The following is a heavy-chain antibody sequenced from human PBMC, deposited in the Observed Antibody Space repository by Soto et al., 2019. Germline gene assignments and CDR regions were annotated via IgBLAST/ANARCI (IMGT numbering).Heavy chain of an antibody. Sequence: GSLSLSCAASGFPFSSYGMHWVRQAPGKGLEWVAVISYDGSNKYYADSVKGRFTISRDNSKNTLYLQMNSLRAEDTAVYYCAKGESPRGWFDPWGQGTLVTVS. CDR2: ISYDGSNK. J-gene: IGHJ5*02. CDR3: AKGESPRGWFDP. V-gene: IGHV3-30*18. D-gene: IGHD7-27*01. CDR1: GFPFSSYG.